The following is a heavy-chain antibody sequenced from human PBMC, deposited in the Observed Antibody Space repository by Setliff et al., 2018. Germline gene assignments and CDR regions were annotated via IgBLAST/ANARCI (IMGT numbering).Heavy chain of an antibody. CDR2: IFKSGT. J-gene: IGHJ4*02. CDR1: GGSFDSDSHY. Sequence: SETLSLTCTVSGGSFDSDSHYWSWMRQPPGKGLEWIGHIFKSGTNFHPSFRSRVSMSVDTSKSQFSLELTSVTAEDTALYYCARDHFGVAGDSWGPGTLVTVSS. CDR3: ARDHFGVAGDS. D-gene: IGHD3-3*01. V-gene: IGHV4-61*09.